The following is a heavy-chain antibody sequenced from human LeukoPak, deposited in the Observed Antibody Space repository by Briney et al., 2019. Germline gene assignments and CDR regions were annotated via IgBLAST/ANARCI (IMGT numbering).Heavy chain of an antibody. D-gene: IGHD2-2*01. V-gene: IGHV1-69*13. J-gene: IGHJ4*02. CDR1: GGTFSSYA. Sequence: SVKVSCKASGGTFSSYAISWVRQAPGQGLEWMGGIIPIFGTANYAQKFQGRATITADESTSTAYMELSSLRSEDTAVYYCAREEIRCSSTSCYCWAQGTLVTVSS. CDR3: AREEIRCSSTSCYC. CDR2: IIPIFGTA.